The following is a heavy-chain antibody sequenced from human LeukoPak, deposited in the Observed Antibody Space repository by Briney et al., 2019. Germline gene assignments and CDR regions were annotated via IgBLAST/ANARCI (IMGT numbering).Heavy chain of an antibody. CDR1: GFTFSSYW. Sequence: GGSLRLSCAASGFTFSSYWMSWVRQAPGKGLEWVANIKQDGSEKFCVDSVKGRFTASRDNAKNSLYLQMNSLRVEDTAVYYCASRSINWYRGNNWFDPWGQGTLVTVSS. J-gene: IGHJ5*02. D-gene: IGHD6-13*01. CDR2: IKQDGSEK. V-gene: IGHV3-7*01. CDR3: ASRSINWYRGNNWFDP.